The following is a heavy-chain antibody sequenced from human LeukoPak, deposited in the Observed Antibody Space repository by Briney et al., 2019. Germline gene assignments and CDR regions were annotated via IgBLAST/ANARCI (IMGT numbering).Heavy chain of an antibody. Sequence: GGSLRLSCAASGFTFSSYSMNWVRQAPGKGLEWDSSISSSSSYIYYADSVKGRFTISRDNAKNSLYLQMNSLRAEDTAVYYCAVYGDPGPHDAFDIWGQGTMVTVSS. V-gene: IGHV3-21*01. CDR2: ISSSSSYI. D-gene: IGHD4-17*01. CDR3: AVYGDPGPHDAFDI. J-gene: IGHJ3*02. CDR1: GFTFSSYS.